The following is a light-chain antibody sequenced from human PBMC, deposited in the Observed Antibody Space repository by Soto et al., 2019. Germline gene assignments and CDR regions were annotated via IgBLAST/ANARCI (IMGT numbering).Light chain of an antibody. J-gene: IGKJ1*01. V-gene: IGKV1-6*01. CDR1: QGIGNA. CDR2: GAS. CDR3: LQDINYPWT. Sequence: HPPSPLSPSVGHRVTISCRASQGIGNALGWYQQKPGKPPKVLIYGASNLQSGVPPRFSGSGSGTDFTLAISSLQPEDSATYYCLQDINYPWTFGQGTKVEIK.